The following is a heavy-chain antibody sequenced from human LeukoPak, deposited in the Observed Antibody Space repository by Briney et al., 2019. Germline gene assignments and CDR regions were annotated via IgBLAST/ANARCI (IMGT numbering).Heavy chain of an antibody. CDR2: INHSGST. J-gene: IGHJ4*02. Sequence: SETLSLTCTVSGGSISSGGYYWSWIRQPPGKGLEWIGEINHSGSTNYNPSLKSRVTISVDTSKNQFSLKLSSVTAADTAVYYCARGQEIGVPAAPFVRYWGQGTLVTVSS. CDR3: ARGQEIGVPAAPFVRY. CDR1: GGSISSGGYY. V-gene: IGHV4-39*07. D-gene: IGHD2-2*01.